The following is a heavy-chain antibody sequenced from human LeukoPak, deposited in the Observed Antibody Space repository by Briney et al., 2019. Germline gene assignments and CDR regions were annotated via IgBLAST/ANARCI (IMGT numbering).Heavy chain of an antibody. CDR1: GGSISSGSYY. D-gene: IGHD2-2*01. CDR2: IYTSGST. Sequence: SETLSLTCTVSGGSISSGSYYWSWIRQPAGKGQEWIGRIYTSGSTNYNPSLKSRVTISVDTSKNQFSLKLSSVTAADTAVYYCARGYCSSTSCYWDNWFDPWGQGTLVTVSS. V-gene: IGHV4-61*02. J-gene: IGHJ5*02. CDR3: ARGYCSSTSCYWDNWFDP.